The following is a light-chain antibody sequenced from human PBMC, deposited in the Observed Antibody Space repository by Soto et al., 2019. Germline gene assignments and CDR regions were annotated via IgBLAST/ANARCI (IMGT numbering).Light chain of an antibody. CDR3: GTWDSSLSAWV. J-gene: IGLJ3*02. Sequence: QSALTQPPSVSAAPGQKVTISCSGSSSNIGNNHASWYQHLPGTAPKLLIFDNDKRPSGIPDRFSGSKSGTSATLGITGLQTGDEADYYCGTWDSSLSAWVFGGGTKVTV. CDR1: SSNIGNNH. CDR2: DND. V-gene: IGLV1-51*01.